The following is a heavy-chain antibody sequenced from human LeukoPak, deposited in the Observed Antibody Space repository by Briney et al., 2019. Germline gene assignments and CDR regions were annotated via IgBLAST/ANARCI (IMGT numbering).Heavy chain of an antibody. CDR1: GFTFSSYE. V-gene: IGHV3-48*03. D-gene: IGHD2-15*01. J-gene: IGHJ4*02. CDR3: ARDCSGGSCYGY. Sequence: GGSLRLSCAASGFTFSSYEMNWVRQAPGEGLERVSYISSSGSTIYYADSVKGRFTISRDNAKNSLYLQMNSLRAEDTAVYYCARDCSGGSCYGYWGQGTLVTVSS. CDR2: ISSSGSTI.